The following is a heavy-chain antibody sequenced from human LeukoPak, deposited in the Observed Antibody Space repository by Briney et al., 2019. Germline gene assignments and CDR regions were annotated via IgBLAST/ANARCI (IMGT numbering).Heavy chain of an antibody. J-gene: IGHJ4*02. V-gene: IGHV1-58*01. CDR1: GFIFSSSA. Sequence: GTSVKVSCKASGFIFSSSAVQWVRQARGQRLEWIGWIVVGSGNTNYAQNFQERVTITRDMSTSTAYMELSSLRSEDTAVYYCVADCYGDCIDWGQGTLVTVS. D-gene: IGHD4-17*01. CDR2: IVVGSGNT. CDR3: VADCYGDCID.